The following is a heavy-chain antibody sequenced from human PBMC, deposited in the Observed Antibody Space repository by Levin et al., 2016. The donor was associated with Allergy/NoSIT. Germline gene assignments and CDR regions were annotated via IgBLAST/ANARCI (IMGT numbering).Heavy chain of an antibody. CDR3: ARDSTVVKNRRFDY. V-gene: IGHV4-39*07. D-gene: IGHD4-23*01. CDR1: GGSISSNSYY. J-gene: IGHJ4*02. CDR2: IYYSGST. Sequence: SETLSLTCTVSGGSISSNSYYWGWIRQPPGKGLEWIGSIYYSGSTYYNPSLKSRVTISVDTSKNQFSLKLSSVTAADTAVYYCARDSTVVKNRRFDYWGQGTLVTVSS.